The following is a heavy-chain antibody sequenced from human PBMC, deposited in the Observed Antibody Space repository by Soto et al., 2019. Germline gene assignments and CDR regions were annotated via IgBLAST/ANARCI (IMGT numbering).Heavy chain of an antibody. D-gene: IGHD3-3*01. V-gene: IGHV3-30*03. Sequence: PGGSLRLSCAASGVPFSDYGMHWVRQAPGTGLEWVAVISYDGSDKYYADSVKGRFTISRDNSKNRLYLQMNSLRAEDTAVYYCATMERLFDYWGQGTLVTVSS. CDR2: ISYDGSDK. CDR3: ATMERLFDY. J-gene: IGHJ4*02. CDR1: GVPFSDYG.